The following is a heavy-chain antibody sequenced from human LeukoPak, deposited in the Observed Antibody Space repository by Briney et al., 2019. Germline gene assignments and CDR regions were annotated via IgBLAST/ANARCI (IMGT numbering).Heavy chain of an antibody. CDR3: AKTTTGYSSGRYPGWPVDC. CDR2: ISGSGGGT. D-gene: IGHD6-19*01. V-gene: IGHV3-23*01. CDR1: GFTFNNYA. J-gene: IGHJ4*02. Sequence: GGSLRLSCGASGFTFNNYAVSWVRQAPGKGLEWVSAISGSGGGTYYADSVEGRFTISRDNSKNTVYLQMNSLSTEDTAVYYCAKTTTGYSSGRYPGWPVDCWGQGTLVTVSS.